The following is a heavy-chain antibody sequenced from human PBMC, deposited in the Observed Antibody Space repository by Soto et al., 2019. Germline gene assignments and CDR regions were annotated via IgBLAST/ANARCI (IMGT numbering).Heavy chain of an antibody. V-gene: IGHV4-59*01. J-gene: IGHJ4*02. D-gene: IGHD2-15*01. CDR2: IYYSGGT. CDR1: GGSISSYY. Sequence: SETLYLTCTVPGGSISSYYWSWIRKPLGRGLEWIGYIYYSGGTNYNPSLKNRVTISVDTSKNQFSLKLSSVSAADMAVYCCASSWLAAPFDYWGQGTLVTVSS. CDR3: ASSWLAAPFDY.